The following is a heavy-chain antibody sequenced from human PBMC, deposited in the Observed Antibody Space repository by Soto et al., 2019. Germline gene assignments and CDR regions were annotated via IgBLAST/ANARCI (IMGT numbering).Heavy chain of an antibody. Sequence: QVQLVQSGAEVKKPGSSVKVSCKASGGTFSSHAISWVRQASGQGLEWMGGIIPIFVTANYAQKFQGRVTITADESTSTAYMELSILRAEDTAVYYCARHVPAAGYYYGMDVWGQGTTGTVAS. J-gene: IGHJ6*02. D-gene: IGHD2-2*01. CDR3: ARHVPAAGYYYGMDV. CDR2: IIPIFVTA. V-gene: IGHV1-69*12. CDR1: GGTFSSHA.